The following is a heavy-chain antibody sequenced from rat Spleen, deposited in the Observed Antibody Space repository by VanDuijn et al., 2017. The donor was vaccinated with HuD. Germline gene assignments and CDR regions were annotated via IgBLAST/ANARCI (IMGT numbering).Heavy chain of an antibody. Sequence: EVQLVESGGGLVQPGRSLKLSCAASGFNFNDYWMGWVRQAPGKGLEWVATIIYDGSRTYYRDSVKGRFTISRDNAKSSLYLQLDSLRSEDTATYYCARRHYGYTDYFDYWGQGVMVTVSS. D-gene: IGHD1-9*01. J-gene: IGHJ2*01. CDR2: IIYDGSRT. V-gene: IGHV5S10*01. CDR1: GFNFNDYW. CDR3: ARRHYGYTDYFDY.